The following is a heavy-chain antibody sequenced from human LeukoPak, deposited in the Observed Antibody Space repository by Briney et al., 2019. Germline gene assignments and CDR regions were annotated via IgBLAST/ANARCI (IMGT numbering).Heavy chain of an antibody. V-gene: IGHV3-23*01. CDR3: ARAGLVWFGELN. J-gene: IGHJ4*02. D-gene: IGHD3-10*01. Sequence: GGSLRLSCAASRFTFNTYAMSWVRQAPGKGLEWVSAISGSGGSTYYADSVKGRFTISRDNSKNTLYLQMNSLRADDTAVYYCARAGLVWFGELNWGQGTLVTVSS. CDR2: ISGSGGST. CDR1: RFTFNTYA.